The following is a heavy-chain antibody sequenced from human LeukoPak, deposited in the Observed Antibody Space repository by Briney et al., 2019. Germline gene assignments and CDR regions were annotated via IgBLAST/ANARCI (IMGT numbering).Heavy chain of an antibody. CDR3: ARSRRRELLGTYFDY. J-gene: IGHJ4*02. V-gene: IGHV3-7*01. CDR2: IKQDGSEK. Sequence: GGSLRLSCAASGFTFNYYWMSWVRQAPGKGLEWVANIKQDGSEKYYVDSVKGRFTISRDNVRNSLYLQMNSLRPEDTAVYYCARSRRRELLGTYFDYWGQGTLVTVSS. D-gene: IGHD1-26*01. CDR1: GFTFNYYW.